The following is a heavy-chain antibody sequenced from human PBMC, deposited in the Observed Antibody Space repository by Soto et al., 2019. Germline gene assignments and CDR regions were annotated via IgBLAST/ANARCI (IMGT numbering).Heavy chain of an antibody. D-gene: IGHD3-10*01. V-gene: IGHV4-34*01. Sequence: SETLSLSCAVYGCTFSGYFWTWVRQPPGKGLEWIGEIEHNGNNNINPSLKSRVTLSVDNSKNQISLTLTSVTAADTAVYYCARDFRYFPYWGHGTLVTVSS. J-gene: IGHJ4*03. CDR1: GCTFSGYF. CDR3: ARDFRYFPY. CDR2: IEHNGNN.